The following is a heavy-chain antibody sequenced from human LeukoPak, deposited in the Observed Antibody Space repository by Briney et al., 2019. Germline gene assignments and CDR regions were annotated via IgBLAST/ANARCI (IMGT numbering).Heavy chain of an antibody. V-gene: IGHV3-23*01. CDR2: ISGSGGST. D-gene: IGHD3-3*01. CDR3: AKGGQNFDFWRFDY. Sequence: GGSLRLSCEASGLSFSDYAMSWVRQAPGKGLEGVSSISGSGGSTYYADFVKDRASISRDNSKNTVYLRLNSLRAEDSAVYFCAKGGQNFDFWRFDYWGQGTVVTVSS. CDR1: GLSFSDYA. J-gene: IGHJ4*02.